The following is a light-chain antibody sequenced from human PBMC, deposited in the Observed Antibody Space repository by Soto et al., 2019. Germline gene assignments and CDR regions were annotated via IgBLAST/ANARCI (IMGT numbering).Light chain of an antibody. CDR1: QSVSSS. Sequence: ELVLTQSPATLSLSPGQRDTLSCRASQSVSSSLAWYQQKPGQAPRLLIYGASSRATGIPDRFSGSGSGTDFTLTISRLEPEDFAVYYCQQYGSSPITFGQGTRLEIK. CDR2: GAS. J-gene: IGKJ5*01. V-gene: IGKV3-20*01. CDR3: QQYGSSPIT.